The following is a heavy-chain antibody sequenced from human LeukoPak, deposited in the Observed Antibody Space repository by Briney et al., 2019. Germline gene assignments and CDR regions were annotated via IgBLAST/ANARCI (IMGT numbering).Heavy chain of an antibody. CDR1: GFTFSSYA. D-gene: IGHD5-24*01. V-gene: IGHV3-23*01. CDR3: AKGGRDGYNFDY. Sequence: GGSLRLSCAASGFTFSSYAMSLVRQAPGKGLEWVSAISGSGGSTYYADSVKGRFTISRDNSKNTLYLQMNSLRAEDTAVYYCAKGGRDGYNFDYWGQGTLVTVSS. CDR2: ISGSGGST. J-gene: IGHJ4*02.